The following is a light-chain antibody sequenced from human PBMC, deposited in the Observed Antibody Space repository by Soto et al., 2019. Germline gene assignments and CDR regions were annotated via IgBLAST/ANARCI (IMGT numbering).Light chain of an antibody. V-gene: IGLV1-40*01. J-gene: IGLJ2*01. CDR1: SSDIGGGYD. CDR3: QSYDSSLSGHVV. CDR2: GDT. Sequence: QSVLTQPPSVSGAPGQRVTISCTGSSSDIGGGYDVHWYQHLPGSVPKLLIYGDTNRPSGVPDRFSGSKSGTSASLAITGLQAEDEADYYYQSYDSSLSGHVVFGGGTKVTVL.